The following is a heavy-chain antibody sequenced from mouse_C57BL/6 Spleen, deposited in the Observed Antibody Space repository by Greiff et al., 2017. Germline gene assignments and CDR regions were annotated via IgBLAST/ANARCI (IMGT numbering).Heavy chain of an antibody. Sequence: QVQLKESGAELVKPGASVKISCKASGYAFSSYWMNWVKQRPGKGLEWIGQIYPGDGDTNYNGKFKGKATLTADKSSSTAYMQLSSLTSEDSAVYFCARGGGDGPYYVDYWGQGTTLTVSS. J-gene: IGHJ2*01. D-gene: IGHD1-1*01. CDR3: ARGGGDGPYYVDY. CDR1: GYAFSSYW. V-gene: IGHV1-80*01. CDR2: IYPGDGDT.